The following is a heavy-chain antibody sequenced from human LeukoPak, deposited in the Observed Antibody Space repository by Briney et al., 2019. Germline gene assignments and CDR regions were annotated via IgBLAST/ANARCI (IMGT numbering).Heavy chain of an antibody. D-gene: IGHD1-14*01. CDR3: ARGLGTGISI. CDR2: ISGSGGST. V-gene: IGHV3-23*01. CDR1: GFTFSSYV. Sequence: GGSLRLSCAASGFTFSSYVMSWVRQAPGKGPEWVSAISGSGGSTYYADSVKGRFTISRDNSKNTLYLQMNSLRAEDTAVYYCARGLGTGISIWGQGTMVTVSS. J-gene: IGHJ3*02.